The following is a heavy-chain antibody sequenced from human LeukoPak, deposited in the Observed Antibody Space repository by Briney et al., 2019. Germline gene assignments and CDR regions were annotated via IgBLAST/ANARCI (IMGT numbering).Heavy chain of an antibody. D-gene: IGHD2-2*01. CDR3: ARRGCSGSICYTYFDY. Sequence: PGGSLRLSCGASGFTFSTYSMNWVRQAPGKGLERVSYISSGTSAIYYADSVKGRFTISRDNAKNSLYLQMNSLRDEDTAVYYCARRGCSGSICYTYFDYWGQGTLVTVSS. J-gene: IGHJ4*02. V-gene: IGHV3-48*02. CDR1: GFTFSTYS. CDR2: ISSGTSAI.